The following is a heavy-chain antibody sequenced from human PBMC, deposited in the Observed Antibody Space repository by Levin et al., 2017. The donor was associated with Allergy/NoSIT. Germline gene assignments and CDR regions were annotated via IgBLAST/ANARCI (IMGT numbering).Heavy chain of an antibody. V-gene: IGHV3-53*01. CDR3: ARGYPSWFDP. CDR2: IYSGGST. D-gene: IGHD3-16*02. J-gene: IGHJ5*02. CDR1: GFTVSSHY. Sequence: GESLKISCAASGFTVSSHYMSWVRQAPGKGLEWVSVIYSGGSTYYADSVKGRFTISRDNSKNTLYLQMNSLRAEDTAVYYCARGYPSWFDPWGQGTLVTVSS.